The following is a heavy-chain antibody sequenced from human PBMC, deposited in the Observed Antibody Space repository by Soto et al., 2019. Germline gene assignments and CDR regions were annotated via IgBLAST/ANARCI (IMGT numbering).Heavy chain of an antibody. CDR3: ARGPIVATIRGPDY. D-gene: IGHD5-12*01. V-gene: IGHV3-23*01. CDR1: GFTFSNYA. Sequence: GGSLRLSCAASGFTFSNYAVTWVRQAPGRGLEWVSTISGSGGSTYYADSVKGRFTISRDNSKNTLYLQMNSLRAEDTAVYYCARGPIVATIRGPDYWGQGTLVTVSS. J-gene: IGHJ4*02. CDR2: ISGSGGST.